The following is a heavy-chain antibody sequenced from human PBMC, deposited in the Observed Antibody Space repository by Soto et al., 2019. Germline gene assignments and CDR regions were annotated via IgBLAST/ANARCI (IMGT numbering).Heavy chain of an antibody. J-gene: IGHJ6*02. D-gene: IGHD2-2*01. V-gene: IGHV2-5*02. CDR1: GFSLSTSGVG. Sequence: QITLKESGPTLVKPTQTLTLTCTFSGFSLSTSGVGVGWIRQPPGKALEWLALIYWDDDKRYSPSLKSRLTITKDTSKNQVVLTMTNMDPVDTATYYCAHPAPAPYQPDYYYGMDVWGQGTTVTVSS. CDR2: IYWDDDK. CDR3: AHPAPAPYQPDYYYGMDV.